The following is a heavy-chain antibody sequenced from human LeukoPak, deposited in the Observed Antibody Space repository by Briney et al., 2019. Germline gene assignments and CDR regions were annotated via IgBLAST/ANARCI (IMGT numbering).Heavy chain of an antibody. CDR1: GFTVSSNY. J-gene: IGHJ6*02. CDR2: IYSGGST. V-gene: IGHV3-66*01. Sequence: PGGSLRLSCAASGFTVSSNYMSWVRQAPGKGLEWVSVIYSGGSTYYADSVKGRFTISRDNSKNTLYLQMNSLRAEDTAVYYCAKAGYCSGGSCYGWYYYGMDVWGQGTTVTVSS. D-gene: IGHD2-15*01. CDR3: AKAGYCSGGSCYGWYYYGMDV.